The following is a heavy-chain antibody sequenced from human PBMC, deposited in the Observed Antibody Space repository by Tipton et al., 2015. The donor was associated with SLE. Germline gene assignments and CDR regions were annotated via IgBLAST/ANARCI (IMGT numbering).Heavy chain of an antibody. J-gene: IGHJ3*01. V-gene: IGHV4-61*09. CDR1: GGSISSGSFY. D-gene: IGHD2-21*01. CDR3: ARDRLRDAFDV. Sequence: LRLSCTVSGGSISSGSFYWTWIRQPAGRGLEWIGHIYNSGSTSYNPSLKSRLTISVETSKNQFSLKVSSVTAADTAVYYCARDRLRDAFDVWGQGTMVSTSS. CDR2: IYNSGST.